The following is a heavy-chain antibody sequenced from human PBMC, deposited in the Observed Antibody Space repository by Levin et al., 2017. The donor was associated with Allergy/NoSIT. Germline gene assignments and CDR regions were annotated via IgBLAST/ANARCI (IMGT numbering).Heavy chain of an antibody. CDR3: ASQPEHQLLGVWFDP. J-gene: IGHJ5*02. CDR1: GGSISSSNYY. V-gene: IGHV4-39*01. Sequence: SETLSLTCTVSGGSISSSNYYWGWIRQPPGQGLEWIGSIFYSGTTYYNPSLKSRVTISVNTSKQQFSLQLSSVTAADTAVYYCASQPEHQLLGVWFDPWGQGTLVTVSS. CDR2: IFYSGTT. D-gene: IGHD2-2*01.